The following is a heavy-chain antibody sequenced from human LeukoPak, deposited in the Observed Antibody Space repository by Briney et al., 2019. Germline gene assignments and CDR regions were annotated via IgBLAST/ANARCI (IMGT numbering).Heavy chain of an antibody. CDR3: AKESGDHFEAFDI. D-gene: IGHD1-26*01. J-gene: IGHJ3*02. CDR1: GVTFISHG. V-gene: IGHV3-30*02. Sequence: GASLRLSCAASGVTFISHGIHWVRQAPGKGLEWVAFIRYDGSNEHYADSVKGRFSISRDNSKNTVYLQMNSLRAEDTAVYYCAKESGDHFEAFDIWGQGTMVTVSS. CDR2: IRYDGSNE.